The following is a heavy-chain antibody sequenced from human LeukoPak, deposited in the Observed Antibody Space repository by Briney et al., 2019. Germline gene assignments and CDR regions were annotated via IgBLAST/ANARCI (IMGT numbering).Heavy chain of an antibody. CDR1: GYTFINYA. CDR3: ARGPTGYSSSWYWFDP. CDR2: INAGNGNT. J-gene: IGHJ5*02. Sequence: ASVKVSCKASGYTFINYAINWGRQAPGQRPEWIGWINAGNGNTKYSQKFQGRVTITRDTSASTAYMELSSLRSEDTAVYYCARGPTGYSSSWYWFDPWGQGTLVTVSS. D-gene: IGHD6-13*01. V-gene: IGHV1-3*01.